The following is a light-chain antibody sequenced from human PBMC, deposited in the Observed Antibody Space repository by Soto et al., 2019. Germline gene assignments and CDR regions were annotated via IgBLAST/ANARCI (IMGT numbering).Light chain of an antibody. CDR3: QQYDSFSRT. Sequence: DIQMTQSPSTLSASVADRVTITCRASQSISSWLDWYQQKPGRAPKLLIYDSSSLESGVPSRFSGSGSGTEFSLTISSLQPDDFATYYCQQYDSFSRTFGQGTRLEIK. V-gene: IGKV1-5*01. CDR1: QSISSW. CDR2: DSS. J-gene: IGKJ5*01.